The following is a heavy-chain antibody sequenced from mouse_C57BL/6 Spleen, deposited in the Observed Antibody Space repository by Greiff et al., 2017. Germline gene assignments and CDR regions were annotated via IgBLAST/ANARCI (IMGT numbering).Heavy chain of an antibody. CDR3: ARDGYPTYYFDY. CDR2: ISDGGSYT. D-gene: IGHD2-2*01. CDR1: GFTFSSYA. V-gene: IGHV5-4*01. J-gene: IGHJ2*01. Sequence: EVQGVESGGGLVKPGGSLKLSCAASGFTFSSYAMSWVRQTPEKRLEWVATISDGGSYTYYPDNVKGRFTISRDNAKNNLYLQMSHLKSEDTAMYYCARDGYPTYYFDYWGQGTTLTVSS.